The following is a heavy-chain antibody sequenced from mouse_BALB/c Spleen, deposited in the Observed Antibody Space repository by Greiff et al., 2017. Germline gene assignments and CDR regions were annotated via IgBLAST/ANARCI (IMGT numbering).Heavy chain of an antibody. D-gene: IGHD2-4*01. CDR1: GFTFSDYY. V-gene: IGHV5-4*02. CDR2: ISDGGSYT. J-gene: IGHJ2*01. Sequence: DVMLVESGGGLVKPGGSLKLSCAASGFTFSDYYMYWVRQTPEKRLEWVATISDGGSYTYYPDSVKGRFTISRDNAKNNLYLQMSSLKSEDTAMYYCARGRAYYDYDEGFWGQGTTLTVSS. CDR3: ARGRAYYDYDEGF.